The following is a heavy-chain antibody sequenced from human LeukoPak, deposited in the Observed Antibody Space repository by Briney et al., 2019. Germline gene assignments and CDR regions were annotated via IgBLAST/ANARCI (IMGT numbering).Heavy chain of an antibody. CDR1: GYTLPELS. V-gene: IGHV1-24*01. Sequence: GSAVKVSCQVSGYTLPELSMHWVRQAPGKGLEWMGGFDPEDCETIYAQKFQGRVTLTEETSTDTAYMELNSLRSEDTAVYYCATSISIAYCGGDCYSRLDYWGQGTLVTVSS. CDR3: ATSISIAYCGGDCYSRLDY. D-gene: IGHD2-21*02. J-gene: IGHJ4*02. CDR2: FDPEDCET.